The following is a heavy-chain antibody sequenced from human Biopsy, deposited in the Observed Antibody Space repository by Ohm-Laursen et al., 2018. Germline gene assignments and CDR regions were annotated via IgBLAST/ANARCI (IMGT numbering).Heavy chain of an antibody. D-gene: IGHD1-7*01. CDR1: GYMFTSYD. CDR2: LNPVSGNS. CDR3: GRAVRNQLLTDP. V-gene: IGHV1-8*01. J-gene: IGHJ5*02. Sequence: ASVKVSCKASGYMFTSYDITWVRQASGQGPEWIGWLNPVSGNSNFGQKFRGRVTVTSDTSMSTAYMELSGLTSDDTATYYCGRAVRNQLLTDPWGQGTLVTVTS.